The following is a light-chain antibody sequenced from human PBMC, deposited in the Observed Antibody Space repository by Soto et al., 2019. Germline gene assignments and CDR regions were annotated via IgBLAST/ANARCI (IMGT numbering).Light chain of an antibody. CDR2: EGS. Sequence: QSVLTQPASVSGSPGQSITISCTGTSSDVGSYNLVSWYQQHPAKAPKLMIYEGSKRPSGISNRFSGSKSDSTASLTISGLQAEDEADYYCSSYTSSNTRVVFGGGTKLTVL. CDR3: SSYTSSNTRVV. V-gene: IGLV2-14*02. J-gene: IGLJ2*01. CDR1: SSDVGSYNL.